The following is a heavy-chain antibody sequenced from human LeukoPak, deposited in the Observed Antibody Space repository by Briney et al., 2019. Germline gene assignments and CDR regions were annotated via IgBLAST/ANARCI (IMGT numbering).Heavy chain of an antibody. D-gene: IGHD2-2*01. CDR2: IYYSGST. J-gene: IGHJ5*02. Sequence: SETLSLTCTVSGGSISSYYWSWIRQPPGKGLEWIGYIYYSGSTNYNPSLKSRVTISVDTSKNQFSLKLSSVTAADTAVYYCARELGYCSSTSCNNWFDPWGQGTLVTASS. CDR3: ARELGYCSSTSCNNWFDP. CDR1: GGSISSYY. V-gene: IGHV4-59*01.